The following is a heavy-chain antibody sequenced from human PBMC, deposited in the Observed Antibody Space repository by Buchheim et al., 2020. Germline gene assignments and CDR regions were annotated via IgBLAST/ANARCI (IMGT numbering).Heavy chain of an antibody. V-gene: IGHV3-30*18. Sequence: QVQLVESGGGVVQPGRSLRLSCAASGFTFSSYGMHWVRQAPGKGLEWVAVISYDGSNKYYADFVKGRFTISRDNSKNKLYLQMNSLRAEDTAVYYCAKGPIAAAGTFRDWGQGTL. CDR2: ISYDGSNK. CDR3: AKGPIAAAGTFRD. J-gene: IGHJ4*02. D-gene: IGHD6-13*01. CDR1: GFTFSSYG.